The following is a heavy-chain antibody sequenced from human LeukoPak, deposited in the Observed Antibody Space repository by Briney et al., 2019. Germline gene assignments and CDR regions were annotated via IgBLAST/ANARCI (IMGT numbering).Heavy chain of an antibody. V-gene: IGHV4-59*12. J-gene: IGHJ3*02. Sequence: PSETLSLTCTVSGGSISSYYWSWIRQPPGKGLEWIGYIYYSGSTNYNPSLKSRVTISVDTSKNQFSLKLSSVTAADTAVYYCARGKSSGYSSDAFDIWGQGTMVTVSS. CDR1: GGSISSYY. CDR3: ARGKSSGYSSDAFDI. CDR2: IYYSGST. D-gene: IGHD3-22*01.